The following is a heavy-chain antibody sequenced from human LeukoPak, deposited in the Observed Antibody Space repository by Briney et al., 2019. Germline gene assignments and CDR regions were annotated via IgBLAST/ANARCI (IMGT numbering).Heavy chain of an antibody. CDR1: GYTFTTYY. Sequence: ASVKVSCKASGYTFTTYYMHWLRQAPGQGLEWMGIINLSVGATTYAQKFQGRVTMTRDMSTSTVYMELSSLRSADTAVYYCAREGYWSGASCHSGAHFQHWGQGTLVTVSS. CDR3: AREGYWSGASCHSGAHFQH. J-gene: IGHJ1*01. V-gene: IGHV1-46*01. D-gene: IGHD2-15*01. CDR2: INLSVGAT.